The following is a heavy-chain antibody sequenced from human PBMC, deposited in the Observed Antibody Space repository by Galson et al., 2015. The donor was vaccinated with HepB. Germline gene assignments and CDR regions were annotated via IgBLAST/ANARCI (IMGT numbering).Heavy chain of an antibody. CDR1: GFTFSSYA. CDR2: ISGSGGST. V-gene: IGHV3-23*01. D-gene: IGHD1-26*01. CDR3: ANTEWELPYFDY. Sequence: SLRLSCAASGFTFSSYAMSWVRQAPGKGLEWVSAISGSGGSTYYADSVKGRFTISRDNSKNTLYLQMNSLRAEDTAVYYCANTEWELPYFDYWGQGTLVTVSS. J-gene: IGHJ4*02.